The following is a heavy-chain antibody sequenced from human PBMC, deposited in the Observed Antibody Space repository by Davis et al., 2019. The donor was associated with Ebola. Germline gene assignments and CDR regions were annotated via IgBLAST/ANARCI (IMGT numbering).Heavy chain of an antibody. CDR1: GGSISSGGYS. CDR2: IYHSGST. CDR3: AGALSMVRGVMYWFDP. Sequence: PSETLSLTCAVSGGSISSGGYSWSWIRQPPGKGLEWIGYIYHSGSTYYNPSLKSRVTISVDRSKNQFSLKLSSVTAADTAVYYCAGALSMVRGVMYWFDPWGQGTLVTVSS. V-gene: IGHV4-30-2*01. D-gene: IGHD3-10*01. J-gene: IGHJ5*02.